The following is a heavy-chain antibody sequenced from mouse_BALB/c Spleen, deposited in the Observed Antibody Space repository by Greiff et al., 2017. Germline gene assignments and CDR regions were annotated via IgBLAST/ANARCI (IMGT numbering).Heavy chain of an antibody. Sequence: DVMLVESGGGLVKPGGSLKLSCAASGFTFSSYTMSWVRQTPEKRLEWVATISSGGSYTYYPDSVKGRFTISRDNAKNTLYLQMSSLKSEDTAMYYCTRDKEMDYWGQGTSVTVSS. CDR2: ISSGGSYT. J-gene: IGHJ4*01. CDR3: TRDKEMDY. CDR1: GFTFSSYT. V-gene: IGHV5-6-4*01.